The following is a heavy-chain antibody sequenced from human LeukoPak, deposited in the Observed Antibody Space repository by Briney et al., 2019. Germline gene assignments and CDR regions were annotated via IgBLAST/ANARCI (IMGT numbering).Heavy chain of an antibody. V-gene: IGHV1-2*02. CDR3: ARDREYYDSSGYYGD. CDR2: INPNSGGT. CDR1: GYTFTGYY. Sequence: ASVKVSCKASGYTFTGYYMHWVRQAPGQGLEWMGWINPNSGGTNYAQKFQGRVTMTRDTSISTAYMELSRLRSDDTAVYYCARDREYYDSSGYYGDWGQGTLVTVPS. D-gene: IGHD3-22*01. J-gene: IGHJ4*02.